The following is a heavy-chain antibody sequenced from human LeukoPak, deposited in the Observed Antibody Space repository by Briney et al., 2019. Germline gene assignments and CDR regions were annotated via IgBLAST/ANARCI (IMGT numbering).Heavy chain of an antibody. CDR2: ISSSSSYI. J-gene: IGHJ6*03. D-gene: IGHD6-13*01. CDR3: AREIAAAGTGAYYYYYYMDV. V-gene: IGHV3-21*01. Sequence: PGGSLRLSCAASGFTFSSYSMNWVRQAPGKGLEWVSSISSSSSYIYYADSVKGRFTISRDNAKNSLYLQMNSLGAEDTAVYYCAREIAAAGTGAYYYYYYMDVWGKGTTVTVSS. CDR1: GFTFSSYS.